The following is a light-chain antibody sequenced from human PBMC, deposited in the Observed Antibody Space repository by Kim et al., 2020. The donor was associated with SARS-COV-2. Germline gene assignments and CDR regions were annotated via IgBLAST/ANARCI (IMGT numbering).Light chain of an antibody. CDR1: SLRSYY. V-gene: IGLV3-19*01. Sequence: ALGTTVRITCQGDSLRSYYASWYQQKPGQAPLLVIYGQNNRPSGIPDRFSGSSSGNTASLTITGAQAEDEADYYCNSRDSSGNHWVFGGGTKLTVL. CDR2: GQN. J-gene: IGLJ3*02. CDR3: NSRDSSGNHWV.